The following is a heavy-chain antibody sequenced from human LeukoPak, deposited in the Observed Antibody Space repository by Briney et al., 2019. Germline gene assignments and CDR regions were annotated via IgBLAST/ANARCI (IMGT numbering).Heavy chain of an antibody. CDR1: GGSIKSNNW. CDR2: INHNGNVN. J-gene: IGHJ6*02. CDR3: ARGGGLDV. V-gene: IGHV3-7*03. Sequence: ETLSLTCAVSGGSIKSNNWWSWVRQPPGKGLEWVASINHNGNVNYYVDSVKGRFTISRDNAKNSLYLQMSNLRAEDTAVYFCARGGGLDVWGQGATVTVSS. D-gene: IGHD3-16*01.